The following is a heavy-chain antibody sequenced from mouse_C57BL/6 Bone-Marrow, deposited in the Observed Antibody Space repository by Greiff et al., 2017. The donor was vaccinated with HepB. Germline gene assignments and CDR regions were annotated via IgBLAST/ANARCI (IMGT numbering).Heavy chain of an antibody. CDR1: GYTFTSYG. J-gene: IGHJ3*01. CDR2: IYPRSGNT. V-gene: IGHV1-81*01. CDR3: ARGEAFYYDYEFAY. D-gene: IGHD2-4*01. Sequence: QVQLQQSGAELARPGASVKLSCKASGYTFTSYGISWVKQRTGQGLEWIGEIYPRSGNTYYNEKFKGKATLTADKSSSTAYMELRSLTSEDSAVYFCARGEAFYYDYEFAYWGQGTLVTVSA.